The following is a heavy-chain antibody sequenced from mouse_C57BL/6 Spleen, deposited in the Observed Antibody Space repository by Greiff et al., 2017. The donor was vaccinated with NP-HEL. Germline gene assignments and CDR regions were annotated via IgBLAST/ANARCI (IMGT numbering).Heavy chain of an antibody. CDR2: IYPGSGNT. CDR3: AREDSYFDY. J-gene: IGHJ2*01. CDR1: GYTFTDYY. V-gene: IGHV1-76*01. Sequence: QVQLKQSGAELVRPGASVKLSCKASGYTFTDYYINWVKQRPGQGLEWIARIYPGSGNTYYNEKFKGKATLTAEKSSSTAYMQLSSLTSEDSAVYFCAREDSYFDYWGQGTTRTVSS.